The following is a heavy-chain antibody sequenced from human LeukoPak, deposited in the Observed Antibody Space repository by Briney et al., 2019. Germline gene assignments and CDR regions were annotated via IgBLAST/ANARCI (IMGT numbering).Heavy chain of an antibody. J-gene: IGHJ4*02. Sequence: GSLRLSCAASGFTVSSNYMNWVRQAPGKGLEWVSVITSSGNTYYADSVKGRLTTSRDNSKNTLYVQMNSLRAEDTAIYYCARGRGYRDYDRPLDYWGQGTLVTVSS. CDR2: ITSSGNT. V-gene: IGHV3-53*01. CDR3: ARGRGYRDYDRPLDY. D-gene: IGHD5-12*01. CDR1: GFTVSSNY.